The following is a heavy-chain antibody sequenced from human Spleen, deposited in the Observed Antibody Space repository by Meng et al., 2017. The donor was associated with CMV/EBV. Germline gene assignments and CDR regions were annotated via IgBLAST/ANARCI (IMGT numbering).Heavy chain of an antibody. D-gene: IGHD4-11*01. V-gene: IGHV3-48*04. CDR2: ISSSSSTI. J-gene: IGHJ3*02. CDR3: ARVNSNDAFDI. Sequence: GESLKISCAASGFTFSSYSMNWVRQAPGKGLEWVSYISSSSSTIYYADSVKGRFTISRDNAKNSLYLQMNSLRAEDTAVYYCARVNSNDAFDIWGQGTMVTVSS. CDR1: GFTFSSYS.